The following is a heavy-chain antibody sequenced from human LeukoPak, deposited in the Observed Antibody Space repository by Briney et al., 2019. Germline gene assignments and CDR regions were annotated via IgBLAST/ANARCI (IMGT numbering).Heavy chain of an antibody. CDR3: ARYPPGYYGMDV. CDR1: GYSFTTYW. V-gene: IGHV5-51*01. CDR2: IYPGGSEV. J-gene: IGHJ6*02. Sequence: GESLKTSCKGSGYSFTTYWIGWVRQIPGRTLEWIGIIYPGGSEVRYSPSLQGQVTISADKSISTAYLQWSSLKASDNAIYYCARYPPGYYGMDVWGQGTTVTVSS.